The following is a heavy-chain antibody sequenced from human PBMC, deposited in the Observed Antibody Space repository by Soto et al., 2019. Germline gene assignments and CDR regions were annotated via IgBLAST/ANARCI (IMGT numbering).Heavy chain of an antibody. V-gene: IGHV3-23*01. J-gene: IGHJ5*02. Sequence: EVQLLESGGGWLQPGGSLRVSCAASGFTFSSYAMNWVRQAPGKGLEWVSGITGSGAGSYYSDSVKGRFTISGAYSKNTLYLHMYSLRAEDTAVYYCAKAYSNSWPNDWFDPWGQGTLVTVSS. CDR2: ITGSGAGS. D-gene: IGHD6-13*01. CDR1: GFTFSSYA. CDR3: AKAYSNSWPNDWFDP.